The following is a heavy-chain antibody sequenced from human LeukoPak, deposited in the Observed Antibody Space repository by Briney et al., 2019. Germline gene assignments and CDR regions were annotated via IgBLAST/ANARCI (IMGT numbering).Heavy chain of an antibody. D-gene: IGHD5-18*01. Sequence: GGSLRLSCAASGFTFSSYAMSWVRQAPGKGLEWVSAISGSGGSAYYADSVKGRFTISRDNAKNSLYLQMNSLRAEDTAVYYCARVRIQLWPYFDYWGQGTLVTVSS. CDR2: ISGSGGSA. V-gene: IGHV3-23*01. CDR3: ARVRIQLWPYFDY. CDR1: GFTFSSYA. J-gene: IGHJ4*02.